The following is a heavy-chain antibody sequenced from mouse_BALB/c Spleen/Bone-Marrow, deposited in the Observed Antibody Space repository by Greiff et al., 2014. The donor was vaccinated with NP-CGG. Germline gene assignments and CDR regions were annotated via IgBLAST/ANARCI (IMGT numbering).Heavy chain of an antibody. CDR2: ISSGGSYT. Sequence: DVQLQESGGGLVKPGGSLKLFCAASGFTFSSYTMSWVRQTPEKRLEWVATISSGGSYTYYPDSVKGRFTISRDNAKSTLYLQMSSLKSEDTAMYYCTRDLYDGYHYYAMDYWGQGTSVTVSS. CDR3: TRDLYDGYHYYAMDY. V-gene: IGHV5-6-4*01. D-gene: IGHD2-3*01. J-gene: IGHJ4*01. CDR1: GFTFSSYT.